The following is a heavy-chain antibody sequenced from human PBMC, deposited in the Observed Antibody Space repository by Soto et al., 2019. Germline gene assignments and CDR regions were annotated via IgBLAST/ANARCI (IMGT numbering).Heavy chain of an antibody. CDR2: IYYSGST. V-gene: IGHV4-61*01. D-gene: IGHD1-20*01. CDR3: AREGGNWNFDY. J-gene: IGHJ4*02. CDR1: GDSVSSGSYF. Sequence: PSETLSLTCTVSGDSVSSGSYFWSWIRQPPGKGLEWIGYIYYSGSTNYSPSLKSRVTISVDTSKNQFSLELGSVTAADTAVYYCAREGGNWNFDYWGQGTLVTVSS.